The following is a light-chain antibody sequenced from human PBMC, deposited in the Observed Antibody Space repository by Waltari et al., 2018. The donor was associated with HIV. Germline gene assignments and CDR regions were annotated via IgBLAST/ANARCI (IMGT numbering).Light chain of an antibody. CDR1: SATIGNT. CDR2: RDN. Sequence: QSVLTQPPSASGAPGQRVTISCSGSSATIGNTVYWYQQLPGTAPKVLIYRDNQRPSGVPDRFSGSRSGTSASLDVSGLRSEEEANYICAAWDDILSGWVFGGGTKLTVL. V-gene: IGLV1-47*01. CDR3: AAWDDILSGWV. J-gene: IGLJ3*02.